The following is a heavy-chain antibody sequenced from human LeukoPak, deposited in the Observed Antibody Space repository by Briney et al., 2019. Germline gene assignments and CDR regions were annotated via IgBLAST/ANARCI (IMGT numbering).Heavy chain of an antibody. V-gene: IGHV4-31*03. CDR1: GASFSSGDQY. Sequence: SETLSLTCTVSGASFSSGDQYWNWIRQSPGKGLEWIGSTHPSGRLYNNPSLESRVTISIDTSKNQFSLNLNSVTAADTAVYYCARDWGYCSSTSCFDYYYYGMDVWGQGTTVTVSS. J-gene: IGHJ6*02. D-gene: IGHD2-2*01. CDR2: THPSGRL. CDR3: ARDWGYCSSTSCFDYYYYGMDV.